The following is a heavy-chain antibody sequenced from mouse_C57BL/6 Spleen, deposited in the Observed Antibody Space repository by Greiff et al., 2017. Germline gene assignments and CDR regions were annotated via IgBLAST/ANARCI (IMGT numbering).Heavy chain of an antibody. J-gene: IGHJ3*01. Sequence: VQLQQSGAELARPGASVKLSCKASGYTFTSYGISWVKQRPGQGLEWIGEIDPTSGNTYYNEKFKGKATLTADKSSSTAYMELRSLTSADSAVYFYARSWDEAYWGQGTLVTVSA. D-gene: IGHD4-1*01. V-gene: IGHV1-81*01. CDR2: IDPTSGNT. CDR1: GYTFTSYG. CDR3: ARSWDEAY.